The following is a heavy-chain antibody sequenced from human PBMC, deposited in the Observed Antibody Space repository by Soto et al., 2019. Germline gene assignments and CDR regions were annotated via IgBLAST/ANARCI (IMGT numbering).Heavy chain of an antibody. CDR1: GYTFTSYG. Sequence: QVQLVQSGAEVKKPGASVKVSCKASGYTFTSYGISWVRQAPGQGLEWMGWISTYNGNTNYAQKLQGRVTMTTDTSTSTAYMELRSLRSDDTAVYYCAREGAYYDFWSGPGVDYWGQGTLVTVSS. V-gene: IGHV1-18*01. CDR2: ISTYNGNT. D-gene: IGHD3-3*01. CDR3: AREGAYYDFWSGPGVDY. J-gene: IGHJ4*02.